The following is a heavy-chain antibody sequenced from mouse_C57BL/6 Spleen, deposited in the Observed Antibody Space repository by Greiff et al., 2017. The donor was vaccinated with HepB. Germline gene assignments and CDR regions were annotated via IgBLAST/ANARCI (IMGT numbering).Heavy chain of an antibody. CDR3: TREGYCALYAMDY. CDR2: FSSGGDYI. V-gene: IGHV5-9-1*02. CDR1: GFTFSSYA. D-gene: IGHD2-3*01. J-gene: IGHJ4*01. Sequence: EVMLVESGAGLVKPGGSLKLSCSVSGFTFSSYAMSWVRQPPETRLEWVAYFSSGGDYIYYADTVKGRFTISRDNARNTLYLQMSSLKSEDTAMYYCTREGYCALYAMDYWGQGTSVTVSS.